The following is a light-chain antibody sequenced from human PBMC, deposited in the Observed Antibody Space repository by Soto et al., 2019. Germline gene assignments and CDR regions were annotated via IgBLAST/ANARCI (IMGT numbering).Light chain of an antibody. CDR2: AAS. CDR1: QDISND. J-gene: IGKJ3*01. Sequence: DIQMTQSPSSLSASVGDRVTITRRASQDISNDLGWYQQKPGKAPKRLIYAASSLQSGVPSRFSGSGSGTEFTLTISSLQPDYFATYYCLQHNNYPFTFGPGTQVDIK. V-gene: IGKV1-17*01. CDR3: LQHNNYPFT.